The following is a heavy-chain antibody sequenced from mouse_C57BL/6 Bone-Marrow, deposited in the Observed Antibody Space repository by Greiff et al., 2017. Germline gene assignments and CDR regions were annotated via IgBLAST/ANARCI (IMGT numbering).Heavy chain of an antibody. Sequence: VQLQQSGAELVRPGASVKLSCTASGFTFTGYCMPWVKQRPEQGLEWIGWIDPGNGDTDYNSKFQGKATLTADTSSNTAYLQLSRLTSEDTAVYYWRSAGWFAYWGPGTLVTVSA. D-gene: IGHD1-1*01. CDR1: GFTFTGYC. V-gene: IGHV14-4*01. CDR2: IDPGNGDT. J-gene: IGHJ3*01. CDR3: RSAGWFAY.